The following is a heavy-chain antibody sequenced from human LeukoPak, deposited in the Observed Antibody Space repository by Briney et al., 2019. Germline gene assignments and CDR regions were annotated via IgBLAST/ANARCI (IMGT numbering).Heavy chain of an antibody. Sequence: SGGSLRLSCAASGLNISDARMSWVRQIPGKGLEWVGRIKSKADGGTIDYTAPVKGRFTISRDDSKNMMYLQMNSLKTEDTAVYYCITGVWGQGTMVTVSS. V-gene: IGHV3-15*01. CDR3: ITGV. CDR2: IKSKADGGTI. J-gene: IGHJ3*01. CDR1: GLNISDAR.